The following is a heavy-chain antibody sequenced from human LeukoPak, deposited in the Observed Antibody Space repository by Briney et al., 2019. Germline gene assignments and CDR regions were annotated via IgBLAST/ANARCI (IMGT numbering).Heavy chain of an antibody. V-gene: IGHV4-59*01. CDR2: IYYSGST. CDR3: ASSYYYDSSGYYPPGAFDI. J-gene: IGHJ3*02. D-gene: IGHD3-22*01. Sequence: SETLSLTCTVSGGSTSSYYWSWIRQPPGKGLEWIGYIYYSGSTNYNPSLKSRVTISVDTSKNQFSLKLSSVTAADTAVYYCASSYYYDSSGYYPPGAFDIWGQGTMVTVSS. CDR1: GGSTSSYY.